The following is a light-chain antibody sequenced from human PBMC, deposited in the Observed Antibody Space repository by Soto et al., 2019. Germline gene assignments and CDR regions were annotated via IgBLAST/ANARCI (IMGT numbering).Light chain of an antibody. CDR1: SSDVGGYNY. V-gene: IGLV2-8*01. Sequence: QSALTQPPSASGSPGQSVTISCTGTSSDVGGYNYVSWYQQHPGKAPKLMIYEVTKRPSGVPDRFSGSKSANTASLTVSGLQAEDEADYDCSSYGGGNNLLFGGGTKLTVL. CDR2: EVT. CDR3: SSYGGGNNLL. J-gene: IGLJ2*01.